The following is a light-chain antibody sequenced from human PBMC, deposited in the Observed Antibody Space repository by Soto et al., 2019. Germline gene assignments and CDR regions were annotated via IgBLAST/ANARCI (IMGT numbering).Light chain of an antibody. V-gene: IGKV3-15*01. Sequence: EIVMTQSPATLSVSPGERATLSCRASQSVNSNLAWYRQKPGQTPRLLISDASTRATGIPARFSGSGSETEFTLTNSSLLSEDSGNYYCQRYNFGPPLTFGGGTKVEIK. J-gene: IGKJ4*01. CDR3: QRYNFGPPLT. CDR2: DAS. CDR1: QSVNSN.